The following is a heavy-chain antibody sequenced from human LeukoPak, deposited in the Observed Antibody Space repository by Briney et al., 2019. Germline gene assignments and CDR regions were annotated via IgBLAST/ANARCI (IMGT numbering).Heavy chain of an antibody. CDR1: GFIGGDGY. CDR3: AGASSNGVAIDATSFDL. Sequence: GGSLRLSCAVSGFIGGDGYMNWVRQAPGKGLEWLSVIYRGGATYYADSVKGRFFISRDSSKNTWHLQLNSLRGEDTAVYYCAGASSNGVAIDATSFDLWGQGTWVIVSS. J-gene: IGHJ4*02. D-gene: IGHD2-15*01. V-gene: IGHV3-66*01. CDR2: IYRGGAT.